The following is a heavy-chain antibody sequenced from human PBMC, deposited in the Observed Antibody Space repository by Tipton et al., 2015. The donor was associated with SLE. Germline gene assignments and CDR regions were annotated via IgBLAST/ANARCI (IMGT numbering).Heavy chain of an antibody. CDR1: GGSFSGYY. Sequence: TLSLTCAVYGGSFSGYYWSWIRQPPGKGLEWIGEINHSGSTNYNPSLKSRVTISVDTSKNQFSLKLSFVTAADTAVYYCARGRRYYQGDAFDIWGQGSLVTVSS. CDR2: INHSGST. V-gene: IGHV4-34*01. J-gene: IGHJ4*02. CDR3: ARGRRYYQGDAFDI. D-gene: IGHD2-8*01.